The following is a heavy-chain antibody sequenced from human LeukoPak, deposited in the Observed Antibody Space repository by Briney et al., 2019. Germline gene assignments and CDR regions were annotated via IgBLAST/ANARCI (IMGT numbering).Heavy chain of an antibody. CDR3: ARDAITDDY. V-gene: IGHV3-7*01. Sequence: GWSLRLSCAASGFTFSSYWMNWVRQAPGKGLEWVANINRDGSEKYYVDSVKGRFTISRDNAKNSVFLQMNSLRAEDTAVYYCARDAITDDYWGQGTLVTVSS. J-gene: IGHJ4*02. D-gene: IGHD1-14*01. CDR1: GFTFSSYW. CDR2: INRDGSEK.